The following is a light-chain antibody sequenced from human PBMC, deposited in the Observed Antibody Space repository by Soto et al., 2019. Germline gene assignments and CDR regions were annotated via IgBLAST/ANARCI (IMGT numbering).Light chain of an antibody. J-gene: IGKJ1*01. Sequence: DIQMTQSPSTLCASVGDRVTITCRASQSISSWLAWYQQKPGKAPKLLIYDASSLESGVPSRFSGSGSGTEFTLTISSLQPDDFATYYCQQYNSWGTFGQGTKVEIK. CDR1: QSISSW. V-gene: IGKV1-5*01. CDR2: DAS. CDR3: QQYNSWGT.